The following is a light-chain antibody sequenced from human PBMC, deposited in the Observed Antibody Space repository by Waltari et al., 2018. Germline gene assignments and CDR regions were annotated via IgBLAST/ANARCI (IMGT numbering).Light chain of an antibody. J-gene: IGKJ1*01. V-gene: IGKV1-5*03. CDR1: QRINRW. Sequence: DIQMTQSPSTLSASVGDRVTIPCRASQRINRWLAWYQQKPGRAPHLLISKASTLESGVASRFSGSGSGTEFTLTISGLQPDDFALYYCQQYSRPPWTFGQGTKVEV. CDR3: QQYSRPPWT. CDR2: KAS.